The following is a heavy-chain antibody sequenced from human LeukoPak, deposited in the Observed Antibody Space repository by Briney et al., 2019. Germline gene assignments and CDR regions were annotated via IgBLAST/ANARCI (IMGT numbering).Heavy chain of an antibody. CDR1: GFTFSSYS. D-gene: IGHD3-10*01. J-gene: IGHJ4*02. CDR2: ISSSSSTI. Sequence: PGGSLRLSCAASGFTFSSYSMNWVRQAPGKGLEWVSYISSSSSTIYYADSVKGRFTISRDNAKNSLYLQMNSLRAEDTAVYYCARDRTGSGSYYPFDYRGQGTLVTVSS. V-gene: IGHV3-48*04. CDR3: ARDRTGSGSYYPFDY.